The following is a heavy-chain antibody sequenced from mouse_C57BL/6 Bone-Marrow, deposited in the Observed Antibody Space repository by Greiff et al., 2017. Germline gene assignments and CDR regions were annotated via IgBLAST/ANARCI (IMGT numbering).Heavy chain of an antibody. D-gene: IGHD1-1*01. J-gene: IGHJ3*01. Sequence: QVQLKESGAELARPGASVKLSCKASGYTFTSYGISWVKQRTGQGLEWIGEIYPRSGNTYYNEKFKGKATLTADKSYSTAYMELRSLTSEDSAVYFCASPEIYYYGRSPAYWGQGTLVTVSA. CDR2: IYPRSGNT. V-gene: IGHV1-81*01. CDR1: GYTFTSYG. CDR3: ASPEIYYYGRSPAY.